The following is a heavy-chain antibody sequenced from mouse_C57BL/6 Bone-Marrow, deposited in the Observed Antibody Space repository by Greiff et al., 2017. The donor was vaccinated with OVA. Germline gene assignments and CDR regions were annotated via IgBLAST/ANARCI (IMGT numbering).Heavy chain of an antibody. J-gene: IGHJ2*01. CDR3: ARGTYFYYFDY. D-gene: IGHD1-1*01. V-gene: IGHV1-81*01. Sequence: VHLVESGAELARPGASVKLSCKASGYTFTSYGISWVKQRTGQGLEWIGEIYPRSGNTYYNEKFKGKATLTADKSSSTAYMELRSLTSEDSAVYFCARGTYFYYFDYWGQGTTLTVSS. CDR1: GYTFTSYG. CDR2: IYPRSGNT.